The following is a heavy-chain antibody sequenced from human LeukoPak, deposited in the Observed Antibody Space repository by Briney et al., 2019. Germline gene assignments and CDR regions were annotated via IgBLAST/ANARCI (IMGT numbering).Heavy chain of an antibody. V-gene: IGHV1-69*06. D-gene: IGHD5-12*01. CDR2: IIPIFGTA. CDR3: ARGGYSGYDTY. CDR1: VGTHSSYA. Sequence: SVKDSCKASVGTHSSYAISWVRQPPGQGLEWMGVIIPIFGTANYAQKFQGRVTITADKSTSTAYMELSSLRSEDTAVYYCARGGYSGYDTYWGQGTLVTVSS. J-gene: IGHJ4*02.